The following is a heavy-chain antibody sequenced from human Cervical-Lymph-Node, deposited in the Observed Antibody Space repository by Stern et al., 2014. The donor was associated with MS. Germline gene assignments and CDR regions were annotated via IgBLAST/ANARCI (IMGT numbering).Heavy chain of an antibody. CDR3: ARDGGYYFDY. J-gene: IGHJ4*02. V-gene: IGHV4-59*01. CDR2: LYYSGST. D-gene: IGHD3-3*01. CDR1: GGSISSYY. Sequence: QVQLQESCPGLVKPSETLSLTCTVSGGSISSYYWSWIRQPPGKGLEWIGYLYYSGSTNYNPSLKSRVTISLDTSKNQFSLKLSSVTAADTAMYYCARDGGYYFDYWGQGTLVTVSS.